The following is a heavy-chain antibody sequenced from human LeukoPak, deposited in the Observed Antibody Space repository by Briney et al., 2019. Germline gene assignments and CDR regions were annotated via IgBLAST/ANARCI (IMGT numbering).Heavy chain of an antibody. CDR3: ARGSRQPYYYGSGSYYCDY. CDR2: INPNSGGT. Sequence: ASVKVSCKASGYTFTSYYMHWVRQAPGQGLEWMVWINPNSGGTNYAEKFQGWVTMTRDTSISTAYMELSRLRSDDTAVYYCARGSRQPYYYGSGSYYCDYWGQGTLVTVSS. D-gene: IGHD3-10*01. CDR1: GYTFTSYY. J-gene: IGHJ4*02. V-gene: IGHV1-2*04.